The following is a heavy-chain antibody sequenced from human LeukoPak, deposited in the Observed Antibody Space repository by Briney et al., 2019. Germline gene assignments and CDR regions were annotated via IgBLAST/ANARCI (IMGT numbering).Heavy chain of an antibody. J-gene: IGHJ6*02. CDR1: GGSFGGYY. CDR2: INHSGST. CDR3: ARVEDSSSWYDYYYYGMDV. V-gene: IGHV4-34*01. D-gene: IGHD6-13*01. Sequence: SETLSLTCAVYGGSFGGYYWSWIRQPPGKGLEWIGEINHSGSTNYNPSLKSRVTISVDTSKNQFSLKLSSVTAADTAVYYCARVEDSSSWYDYYYYGMDVWGQGTTVTVSS.